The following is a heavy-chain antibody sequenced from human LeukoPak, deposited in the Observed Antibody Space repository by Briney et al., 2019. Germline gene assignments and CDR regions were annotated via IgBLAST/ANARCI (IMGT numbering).Heavy chain of an antibody. Sequence: SETLSLTCAVYGGSFSNYYWSWIRQPPGKGLEWIGEINHSGSTNYNPSLKSRVTISVDTSKNQFSLKLSSVTAADTAVYYCARGRPASGDGYTQDFDYWGEGTPVTVSS. D-gene: IGHD5-24*01. V-gene: IGHV4-34*01. J-gene: IGHJ4*02. CDR1: GGSFSNYY. CDR2: INHSGST. CDR3: ARGRPASGDGYTQDFDY.